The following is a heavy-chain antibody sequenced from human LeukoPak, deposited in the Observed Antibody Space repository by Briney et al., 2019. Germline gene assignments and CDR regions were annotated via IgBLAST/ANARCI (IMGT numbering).Heavy chain of an antibody. D-gene: IGHD5-12*01. CDR1: GFTFSSYG. J-gene: IGHJ4*02. CDR3: ARDTAGYSGYDSEGGFDY. V-gene: IGHV3-33*01. Sequence: GRSLRLSCAASGFTFSSYGMHWVRQAPGKGLEWVAVIWYDGSNKYYADSVKGRFTISRDNSKNTLYLQMNNLRAEDTAVYYCARDTAGYSGYDSEGGFDYWGQGTLVTVSS. CDR2: IWYDGSNK.